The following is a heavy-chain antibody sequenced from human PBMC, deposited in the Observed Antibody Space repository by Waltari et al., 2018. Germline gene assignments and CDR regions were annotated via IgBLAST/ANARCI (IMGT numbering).Heavy chain of an antibody. V-gene: IGHV3-33*06. D-gene: IGHD4-17*01. CDR2: IWYDGSNK. J-gene: IGHJ3*02. CDR1: GFTFSSYG. Sequence: QVQLVESGGGVVQPGRSLRLSCAASGFTFSSYGMHWVRQAPGKGLEWVAVIWYDGSNKYYADSVKGRFTISRDNSKNTLYLQMNSLRAEDTAVYYCAKIGYGDPDAFDIWGQGTMVTVSS. CDR3: AKIGYGDPDAFDI.